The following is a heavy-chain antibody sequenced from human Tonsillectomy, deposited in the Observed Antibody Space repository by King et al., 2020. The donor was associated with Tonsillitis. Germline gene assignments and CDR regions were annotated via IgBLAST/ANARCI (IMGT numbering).Heavy chain of an antibody. CDR1: GFSFENYT. CDR2: ITTVSTYV. V-gene: IGHV3-21*01. J-gene: IGHJ4*02. Sequence: VQLVESGGALVKPGGSLRLSCVASGFSFENYTMNWVRQAPGKGLEWVSSITTVSTYVFYADSVRGRFTISRDNARNSVYLQINSLRGEDTAVYYCARAGHCSTSSYLSDYWGQGTLFSVSS. CDR3: ARAGHCSTSSYLSDY. D-gene: IGHD1-26*01.